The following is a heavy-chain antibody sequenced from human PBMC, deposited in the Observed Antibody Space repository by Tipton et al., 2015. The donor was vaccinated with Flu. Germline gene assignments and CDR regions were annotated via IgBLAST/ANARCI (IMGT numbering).Heavy chain of an antibody. CDR1: GYSISSGFY. D-gene: IGHD5-24*01. CDR2: IYHSGST. Sequence: TLSLTCTVSGYSISSGFYWGWIRQPPGKGLEWIGNIYHSGSTFYNPSLKSRVTISVDTSKNQFPLKLSSVTAADTAVYYCARGDGYNFDYWGQGTLVTVSS. J-gene: IGHJ4*02. CDR3: ARGDGYNFDY. V-gene: IGHV4-38-2*02.